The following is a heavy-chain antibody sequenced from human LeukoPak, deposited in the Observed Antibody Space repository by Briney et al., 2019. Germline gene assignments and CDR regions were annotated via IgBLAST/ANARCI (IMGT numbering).Heavy chain of an antibody. J-gene: IGHJ4*02. Sequence: GGSLRLSCAASGVTFSDYYMSWIRQAPGKGLEWVSYISSSSTYTNYADSVKGRFSISRDNAKNSLYLQMNNLRAEDTAVYYCARLRALEYWGQGTLVTVSS. V-gene: IGHV3-11*03. CDR3: ARLRALEY. CDR1: GVTFSDYY. CDR2: ISSSSTYT.